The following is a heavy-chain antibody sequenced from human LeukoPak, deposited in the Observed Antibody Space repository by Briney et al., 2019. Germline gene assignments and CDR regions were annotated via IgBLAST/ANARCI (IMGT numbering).Heavy chain of an antibody. Sequence: PGGSLRLSCEGSGFPFNSFAIHWVRQAPGRGLEWVTVISYDGSKKYYADSVRGRFSISRDNSKNTVYVQMSGLRAEDTAVYYCVKGMEDYDILTGVLDVWGQGTTVTVSS. D-gene: IGHD3-9*01. CDR2: ISYDGSKK. CDR1: GFPFNSFA. J-gene: IGHJ6*02. CDR3: VKGMEDYDILTGVLDV. V-gene: IGHV3-30*18.